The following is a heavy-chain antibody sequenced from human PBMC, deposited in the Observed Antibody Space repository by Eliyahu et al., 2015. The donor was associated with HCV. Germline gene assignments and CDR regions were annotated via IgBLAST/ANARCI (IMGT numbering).Heavy chain of an antibody. D-gene: IGHD1-26*01. CDR3: ARMMGLDDY. CDR2: IIPILGIA. CDR1: SSYT. Sequence: SSYTISWVRQAPGQGLEWMGRIIPILGIANYAQKFQGRVTITADKSTSTAYMELSSLRSEDTAVYYCARMMGLDDYWGQGTLVTVSS. J-gene: IGHJ4*02. V-gene: IGHV1-69*02.